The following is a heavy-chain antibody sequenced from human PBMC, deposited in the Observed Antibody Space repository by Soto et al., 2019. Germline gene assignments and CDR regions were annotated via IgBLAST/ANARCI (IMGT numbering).Heavy chain of an antibody. CDR2: MYHSGST. CDR1: GGSISSGGYS. D-gene: IGHD3-22*01. Sequence: PSETLSLTCAVSGGSISSGGYSWSWIRQPPGKGLEWIGYMYHSGSTYYNPSLKSRVTISVDRSKNQFSLKLSSVTAADTAVYYCARLGGYYQAFNIWGPGALVTVSS. CDR3: ARLGGYYQAFNI. V-gene: IGHV4-30-2*01. J-gene: IGHJ4*01.